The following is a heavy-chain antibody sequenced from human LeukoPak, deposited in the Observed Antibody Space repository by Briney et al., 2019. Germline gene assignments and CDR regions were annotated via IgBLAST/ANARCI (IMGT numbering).Heavy chain of an antibody. D-gene: IGHD3-10*01. V-gene: IGHV4-39*07. CDR3: ARLRFGELLSSANWFDP. Sequence: SETLSLTCTVSGGSISSSSYYWGWIRQPPGKGLEWIGSIYYSGSTYYNPSLKSRVTISVDTSKNQFSLKLSSVTAADTAVYYCARLRFGELLSSANWFDPWGQGTLVTVSS. J-gene: IGHJ5*02. CDR1: GGSISSSSYY. CDR2: IYYSGST.